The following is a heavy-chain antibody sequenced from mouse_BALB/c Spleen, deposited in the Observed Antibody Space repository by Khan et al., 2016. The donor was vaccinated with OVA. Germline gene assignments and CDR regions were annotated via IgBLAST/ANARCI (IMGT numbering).Heavy chain of an antibody. D-gene: IGHD4-1*01. CDR2: ISYSGRT. Sequence: EVQLVESGPGLVKPSQSLSLTCTVTGYSITSDYAWNWIRQFPGNKLECMGYISYSGRTSYNPSLKSRISVTRDTSKNQFFLQLNSVTTEDTATYYCAMGRTYWGQGTLVTVSA. J-gene: IGHJ3*01. CDR1: GYSITSDYA. CDR3: AMGRTY. V-gene: IGHV3-2*02.